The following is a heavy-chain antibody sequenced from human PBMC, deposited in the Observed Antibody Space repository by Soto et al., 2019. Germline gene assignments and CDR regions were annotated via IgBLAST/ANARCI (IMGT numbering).Heavy chain of an antibody. CDR1: GVSIRTTSYN. CDR2: VYYTGRT. Sequence: QLHLQESGPGLVKPSETLSLTCNVSGVSIRTTSYNWGWIRQPPGKGLQWIGTVYYTGRTYYNPSLKSRGTISVDTSINQFSLNLTSVTAADTAVYYCARHGSYWGQGTLVIVSS. CDR3: ARHGSY. J-gene: IGHJ4*02. V-gene: IGHV4-39*01.